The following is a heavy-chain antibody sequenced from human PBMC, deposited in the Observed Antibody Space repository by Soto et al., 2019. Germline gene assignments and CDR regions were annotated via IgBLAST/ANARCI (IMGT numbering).Heavy chain of an antibody. CDR3: AKDVSSMDYFDY. Sequence: EVQLVESGGGLVQPGRSLRLSCAASGFTFDDYAMHWVRQAPGNGLEWVSGISWNSGSIGYADSVKGRFTISRDNAKNSLYLQMNSLRAEDTALYYCAKDVSSMDYFDYWGQGTLVTVSS. D-gene: IGHD6-19*01. CDR1: GFTFDDYA. V-gene: IGHV3-9*01. J-gene: IGHJ4*02. CDR2: ISWNSGSI.